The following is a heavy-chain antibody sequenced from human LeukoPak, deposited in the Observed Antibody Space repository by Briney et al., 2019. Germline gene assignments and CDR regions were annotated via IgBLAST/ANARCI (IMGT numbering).Heavy chain of an antibody. J-gene: IGHJ4*02. Sequence: SETLSLTCTVSGGSISSGGYYWSWIRQHPGKGLEWIGYIYYSGGTYYNPSLKSRVTISVDTSKNQFSLKLSSVTAADTAVYYCARELVYYYDSSGYYDYWGQGTLVTVSS. V-gene: IGHV4-31*03. CDR2: IYYSGGT. CDR3: ARELVYYYDSSGYYDY. D-gene: IGHD3-22*01. CDR1: GGSISSGGYY.